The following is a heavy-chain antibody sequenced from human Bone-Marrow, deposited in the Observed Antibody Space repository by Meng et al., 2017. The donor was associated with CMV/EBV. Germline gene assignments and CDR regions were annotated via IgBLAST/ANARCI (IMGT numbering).Heavy chain of an antibody. Sequence: SETLSLTCTVSGGSISSSNYYWGWIRQPPGKGLEWIGSIYYSGTTYYNPSLKSRVTISVDTSKNQFSLKLSSVTAADTAVYYCAREGLWSGWTREYGMDVWGQGTTVTVSS. CDR2: IYYSGTT. CDR1: GGSISSSNYY. CDR3: AREGLWSGWTREYGMDV. J-gene: IGHJ6*02. D-gene: IGHD3-3*01. V-gene: IGHV4-39*07.